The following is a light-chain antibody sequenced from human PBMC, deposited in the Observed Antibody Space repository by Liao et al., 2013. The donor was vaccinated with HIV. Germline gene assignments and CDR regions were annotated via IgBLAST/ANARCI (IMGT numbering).Light chain of an antibody. CDR3: QVWDSSSDHPV. V-gene: IGLV3-21*01. Sequence: SYELTQPPSVSVAPGKTATITCGGDNIESKAVHWYQQKPGQAPVLVIYRDSDRPSGIPERFSGSNSGNTATLTISRVEAGDEADFYCQVWDSSSDHPVFGGGTKLTVL. J-gene: IGLJ3*02. CDR2: RDS. CDR1: NIESKA.